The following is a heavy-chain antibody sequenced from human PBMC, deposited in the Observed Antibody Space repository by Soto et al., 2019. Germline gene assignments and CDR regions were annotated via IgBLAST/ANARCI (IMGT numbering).Heavy chain of an antibody. CDR2: ITPNSGDT. D-gene: IGHD5-12*01. Sequence: ASVKVSCKTSGYIFTGYFIHWVRQTPGQGLQWMGRITPNSGDTKYGQTFQGRVTFTRDTSTSTAYMELSGLRSDDTALYYCVRWGYVYNSLEFWGQGTMVTVSS. J-gene: IGHJ3*01. CDR1: GYIFTGYF. CDR3: VRWGYVYNSLEF. V-gene: IGHV1-2*06.